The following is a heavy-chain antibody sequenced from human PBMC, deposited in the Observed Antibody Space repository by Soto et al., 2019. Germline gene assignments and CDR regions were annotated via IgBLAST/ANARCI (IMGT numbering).Heavy chain of an antibody. D-gene: IGHD2-15*01. CDR3: ARVSRVVVAATPERVFDY. V-gene: IGHV1-46*03. Sequence: QVQLVQSGAEVKKPGASVKVSCKASGYTFTSYYMHWVRQAPGQGLEWMGIINPSGGSTSYAQKFQGRVTMTRDTSTSTVYMELSSLSSEDTAVYYCARVSRVVVAATPERVFDYWGQGTLVTVSS. J-gene: IGHJ4*02. CDR1: GYTFTSYY. CDR2: INPSGGST.